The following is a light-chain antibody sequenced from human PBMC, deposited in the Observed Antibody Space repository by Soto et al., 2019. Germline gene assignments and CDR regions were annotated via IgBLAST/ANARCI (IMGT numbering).Light chain of an antibody. CDR1: SSDVGAYNY. Sequence: QSVLTQPPSASGSPGQSVTISCTGTSSDVGAYNYVSWYQHHPGKAPKLMVYEVNKRPSGVPDRFSGSTSGNTASLTVSGLQAEDEDDYYCTSHAGTINFPYIFGTGTKVTVL. V-gene: IGLV2-8*01. J-gene: IGLJ1*01. CDR3: TSHAGTINFPYI. CDR2: EVN.